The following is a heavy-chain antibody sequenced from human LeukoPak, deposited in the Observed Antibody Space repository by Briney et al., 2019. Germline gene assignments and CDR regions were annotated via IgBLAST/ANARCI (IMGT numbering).Heavy chain of an antibody. V-gene: IGHV4-4*07. CDR2: IHSSGST. CDR3: ARMALVPGAKDNWFDP. CDR1: GASISSSY. D-gene: IGHD2-2*01. J-gene: IGHJ5*02. Sequence: SETLSLTCTVSGASISSSYWSWVRQPAGKGLEWIGRIHSSGSTDYNPSLKSRVTMSLDTSTNQFSLTLRSVTAADTAVYYCARMALVPGAKDNWFDPWGQGTLVTVSS.